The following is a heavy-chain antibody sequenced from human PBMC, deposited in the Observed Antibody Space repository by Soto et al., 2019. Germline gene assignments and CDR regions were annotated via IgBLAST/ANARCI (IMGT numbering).Heavy chain of an antibody. D-gene: IGHD4-17*01. J-gene: IGHJ6*02. CDR1: GFTFSSYA. CDR2: ISYDGSNK. V-gene: IGHV3-30-3*01. CDR3: AREEDYGDYEYSTLGLSGYGMDV. Sequence: QVQLVESGGGVVQPGRSLRLSCAASGFTFSSYAMHWVRQAPGKGLEWVAVISYDGSNKYYADSVKGRFTISRDNSKNTLYLQMNSLRAEDTAVYYCAREEDYGDYEYSTLGLSGYGMDVWGQGTTVTVSS.